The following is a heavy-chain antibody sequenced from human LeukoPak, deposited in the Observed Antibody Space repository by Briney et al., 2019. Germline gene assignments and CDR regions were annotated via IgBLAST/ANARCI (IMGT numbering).Heavy chain of an antibody. CDR3: TTEHWNYVGGARPDDY. D-gene: IGHD1-7*01. J-gene: IGHJ4*02. Sequence: PGGSPRLSCAASGFTFSNAWMSWVRQAPGKGLEWVGRIKSKTDGGTTDYAAPVKGRFTISRDDSKNTLYLQMNSLKTEDTAVYYCTTEHWNYVGGARPDDYWGQGTLVTVSS. CDR2: IKSKTDGGTT. CDR1: GFTFSNAW. V-gene: IGHV3-15*01.